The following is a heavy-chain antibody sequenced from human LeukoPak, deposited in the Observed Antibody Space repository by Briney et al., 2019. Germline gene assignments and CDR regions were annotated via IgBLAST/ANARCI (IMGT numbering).Heavy chain of an antibody. CDR2: ISGDGGNT. V-gene: IGHV3-43*02. J-gene: IGHJ1*01. Sequence: GGSLRLSCAASGFTFDDYAMHSVRQAPGKGLQWVSLISGDGGNTYYADSVKGRFTISRDNSKNSLYLQMISLRNEDTALYYCARTGGSRRDFHHWGQGTLVTVSS. CDR3: ARTGGSRRDFHH. CDR1: GFTFDDYA. D-gene: IGHD1-14*01.